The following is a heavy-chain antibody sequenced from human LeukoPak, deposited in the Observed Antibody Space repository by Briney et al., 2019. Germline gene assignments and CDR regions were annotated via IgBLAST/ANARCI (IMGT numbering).Heavy chain of an antibody. CDR3: ARDLRYCTNGVCHPLNWFDP. D-gene: IGHD2-8*01. CDR1: GFTFSSYA. CDR2: ISGSGGST. V-gene: IGHV3-23*01. J-gene: IGHJ5*02. Sequence: PGGSLRLSCAASGFTFSSYAMSWVRQAPGKGLEWVSAISGSGGSTYYADSVKGRFTISRDNSKNTLYLQMNSLRAEDTAVYYCARDLRYCTNGVCHPLNWFDPWGQGTLVTVSS.